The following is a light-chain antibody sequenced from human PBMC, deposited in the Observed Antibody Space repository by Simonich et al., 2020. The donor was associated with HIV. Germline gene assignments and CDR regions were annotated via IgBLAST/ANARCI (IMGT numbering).Light chain of an antibody. CDR2: WAS. J-gene: IGKJ4*01. CDR1: QSVLYSSHNKNY. V-gene: IGKV4-1*01. CDR3: QQYYSTPPIT. Sequence: DIVMTQSPDSLAVSLGERATINCKSSQSVLYSSHNKNYLAWYQQKPGQPPKLLIYWASTRESGVPDRFSGSGSGTNFTLTISSLQAEDVAVYYCQQYYSTPPITFGGGTKVEIK.